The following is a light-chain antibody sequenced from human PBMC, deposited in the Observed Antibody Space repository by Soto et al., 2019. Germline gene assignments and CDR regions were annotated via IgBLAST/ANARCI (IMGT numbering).Light chain of an antibody. CDR1: QSVSNNY. CDR2: GAS. Sequence: IGFTQSPGTLSFSPGERATLSCRASQSVSNNYLAWYQQKPGQAPRLLIYGASSRATGIPDRFSGTGSETDFTLTISRLEPEDFAVYYCQQYDNSPITFGQGTRLEIK. CDR3: QQYDNSPIT. J-gene: IGKJ5*01. V-gene: IGKV3-20*01.